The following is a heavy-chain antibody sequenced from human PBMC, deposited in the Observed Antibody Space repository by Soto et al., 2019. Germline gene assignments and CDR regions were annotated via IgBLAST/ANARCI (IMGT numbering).Heavy chain of an antibody. V-gene: IGHV3-30*18. CDR1: GFTFSSYG. Sequence: QVQLVESGGGVVQPGRSLRLSCAASGFTFSSYGMHWVRQAPGKGLEWVAVISYDGSNKYYADSVKGRFTISRDNSKNTLYLQMNRLRAEDTAVYYCAKPEHSSGYNGERYYYYGMDVWGQGTTVTVSS. D-gene: IGHD3-22*01. CDR2: ISYDGSNK. J-gene: IGHJ6*02. CDR3: AKPEHSSGYNGERYYYYGMDV.